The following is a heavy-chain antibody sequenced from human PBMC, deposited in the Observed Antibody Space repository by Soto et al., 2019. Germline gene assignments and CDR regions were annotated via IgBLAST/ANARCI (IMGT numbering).Heavy chain of an antibody. CDR2: IKEDGSEA. Sequence: EVQLVESGGGLVHPGGSLRLSCAASGFTFSTYWMNWVRQAPGKGLEWVANIKEDGSEAYYVDSVKGRFTISRVNAKNSLYLDMNSLRGEDTAVYYCARDWGAPGRGSALGYYYHFGMDVWGQGTTVTVPS. V-gene: IGHV3-7*05. J-gene: IGHJ6*02. D-gene: IGHD3-16*01. CDR3: ARDWGAPGRGSALGYYYHFGMDV. CDR1: GFTFSTYW.